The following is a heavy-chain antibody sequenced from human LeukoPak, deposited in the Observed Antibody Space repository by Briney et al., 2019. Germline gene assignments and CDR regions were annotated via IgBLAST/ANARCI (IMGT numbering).Heavy chain of an antibody. D-gene: IGHD1-26*01. V-gene: IGHV3-23*01. CDR2: ISSSGSGGNT. Sequence: GGSLRLSCVASGVTLSNYAMSWARQAPGKGLEWVSGISSSGSGGNTYYADSVKGRFTISRDNSKNTLYLQVNSLRADDTAVYYCAKRIDSYGRNAFDIWGQGTMVTVSS. CDR1: GVTLSNYA. CDR3: AKRIDSYGRNAFDI. J-gene: IGHJ3*02.